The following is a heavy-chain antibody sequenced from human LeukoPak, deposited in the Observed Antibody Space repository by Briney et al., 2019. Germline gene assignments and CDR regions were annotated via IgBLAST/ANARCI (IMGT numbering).Heavy chain of an antibody. D-gene: IGHD4-17*01. Sequence: ASETLSLTCAVYGGSFSGYYWSWIRQPPGKGLEWIGEINHSGSTNYNPSLKSRVTISVGTSKNQFSLKLSSVTAADTAVYYCARGPPHTWGDYVRFDPWGQGTLVTVSS. J-gene: IGHJ5*02. CDR2: INHSGST. V-gene: IGHV4-34*01. CDR1: GGSFSGYY. CDR3: ARGPPHTWGDYVRFDP.